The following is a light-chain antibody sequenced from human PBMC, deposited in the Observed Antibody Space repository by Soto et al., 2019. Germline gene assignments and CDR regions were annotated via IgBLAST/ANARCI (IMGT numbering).Light chain of an antibody. CDR2: LGS. V-gene: IGKV2-28*01. CDR3: MQALQAPWT. J-gene: IGKJ1*01. Sequence: DIVMTQSPLSLPVTPGEPASISCRSSQSLLHSDGYNYMDWYLQKPGQSPQLLIYLGSNRASGVPDKFSGSESSTDFTLKISRVEAEDVGIYYCMQALQAPWTFGQGTKVEIK. CDR1: QSLLHSDGYNY.